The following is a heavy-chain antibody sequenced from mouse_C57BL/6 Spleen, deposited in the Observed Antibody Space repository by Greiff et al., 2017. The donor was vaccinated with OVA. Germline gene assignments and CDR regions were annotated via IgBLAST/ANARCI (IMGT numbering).Heavy chain of an antibody. CDR1: GYSFTGYY. CDR3: ARWGYGKPPRGYFDV. J-gene: IGHJ1*03. V-gene: IGHV1-42*01. Sequence: VHVKQSGPELVKPGASVKISCKASGYSFTGYYMNWVKQSPEKSLEWIGEINPSTGGTTYNQKFKAKATLTVDKSSSTAYMQLKSLTSEDSAVYYCARWGYGKPPRGYFDVWGTGTTVTVSS. D-gene: IGHD1-1*01. CDR2: INPSTGGT.